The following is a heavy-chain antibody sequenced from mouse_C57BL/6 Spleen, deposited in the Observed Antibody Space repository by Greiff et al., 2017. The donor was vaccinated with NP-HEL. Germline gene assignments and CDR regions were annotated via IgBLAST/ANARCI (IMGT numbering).Heavy chain of an antibody. CDR3: AANYYGTPRFDY. CDR2: ISYDGSN. Sequence: DVQLQESGPGLVKPSQSLSLTCSVTGYSITSGYYWNWIRQFPGNKLEWMGYISYDGSNNYNPSLKNRISITRDTSKNQFFLKLNSVTTEDTATYYCAANYYGTPRFDYWGQGTTLTVSS. CDR1: GYSITSGYY. V-gene: IGHV3-6*01. J-gene: IGHJ2*01. D-gene: IGHD1-1*01.